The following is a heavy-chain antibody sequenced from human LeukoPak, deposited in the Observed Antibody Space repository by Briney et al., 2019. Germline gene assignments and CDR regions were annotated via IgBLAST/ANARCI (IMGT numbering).Heavy chain of an antibody. Sequence: GRSLRLSCAASGFTFSNYGMHWVRQAPGKGLEWVEVIAYEGSNKGYADSVKGRFTIFRDNSKNTLYLQMNSLRVEDTAIYYCAKETTLGDGYNCFFDYWGQGTLVTVSS. CDR2: IAYEGSNK. D-gene: IGHD5-24*01. J-gene: IGHJ4*02. CDR3: AKETTLGDGYNCFFDY. CDR1: GFTFSNYG. V-gene: IGHV3-30*18.